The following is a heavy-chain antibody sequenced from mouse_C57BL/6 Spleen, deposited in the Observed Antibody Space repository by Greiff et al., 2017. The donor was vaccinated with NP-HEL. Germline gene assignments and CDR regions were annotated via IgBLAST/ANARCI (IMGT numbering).Heavy chain of an antibody. D-gene: IGHD3-2*02. CDR3: ARWPAQAPFAY. V-gene: IGHV1-64*01. CDR1: GYTFSSYW. Sequence: QVQLQQPGAELVKPGASVKLSCKASGYTFSSYWMHWVKQRPGQGLEWIGMIHPNSGSTNYNEKFKSKATLTVDKSSSTAYMQLSSLTSEDSAVYYCARWPAQAPFAYWGQGTLVTVSA. CDR2: IHPNSGST. J-gene: IGHJ3*01.